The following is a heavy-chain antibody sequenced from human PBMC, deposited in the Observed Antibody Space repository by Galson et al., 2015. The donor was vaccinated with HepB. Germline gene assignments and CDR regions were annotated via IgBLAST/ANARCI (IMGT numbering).Heavy chain of an antibody. D-gene: IGHD3-10*01. CDR3: AKGHSGGYYGSGSYAFYDQH. J-gene: IGHJ1*01. CDR1: GFTFSSYA. V-gene: IGHV3-23*01. CDR2: ISGSGGST. Sequence: SLRLSCAASGFTFSSYAMSWVRQAPGKGLEWVSSISGSGGSTYYADSVKGRFTISRDNSKNTLYLQMNSLRAEDTAVYYCAKGHSGGYYGSGSYAFYDQHWGQGTLVTVSS.